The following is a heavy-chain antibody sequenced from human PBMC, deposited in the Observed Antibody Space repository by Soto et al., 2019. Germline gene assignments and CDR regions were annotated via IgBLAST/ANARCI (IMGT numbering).Heavy chain of an antibody. CDR2: INHSGST. D-gene: IGHD2-21*02. V-gene: IGHV4-34*01. CDR3: ARGGWAYCGGDCLRYGMDV. CDR1: GGSFSNYY. Sequence: QVQLQQWGAGLLKPSETLSLTCAVYGGSFSNYYWSWIRQPPGKGLEWIGEINHSGSTNYNPSLKSRVTISGDTSKNQFSLRLSSVTAADTAVYYCARGGWAYCGGDCLRYGMDVWGQGTTVTVSS. J-gene: IGHJ6*02.